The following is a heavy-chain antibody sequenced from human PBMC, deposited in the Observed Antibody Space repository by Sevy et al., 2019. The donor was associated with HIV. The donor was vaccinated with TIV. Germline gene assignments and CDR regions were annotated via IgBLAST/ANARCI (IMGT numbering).Heavy chain of an antibody. D-gene: IGHD6-19*01. CDR2: IRIRGGKT. CDR1: GFTFSNYA. Sequence: GGSLRLSCAASGFTFSNYAMSWVRQAPGKGLEWVSSIRIRGGKTYYADSVKGRFTISRDNSKNTLYLQMNSLRAEDTAVYYCAKERTQLSDWYGEFDYWGQGSLVTVSS. J-gene: IGHJ4*02. V-gene: IGHV3-23*01. CDR3: AKERTQLSDWYGEFDY.